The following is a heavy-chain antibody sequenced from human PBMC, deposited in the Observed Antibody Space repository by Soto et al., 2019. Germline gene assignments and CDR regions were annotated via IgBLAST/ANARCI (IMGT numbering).Heavy chain of an antibody. Sequence: QVQLVQSGAEVKKPGSSLKVSCTASGGTLNNYAISWLRQAPGQGLEWMGGIITAFGPAIYAQKFQGRVSITADESTQTAHMDLSSLIYEDMAVYYCAAGGSWARLDNGGQGTLVTVSS. V-gene: IGHV1-69*01. CDR2: IITAFGPA. J-gene: IGHJ4*02. CDR1: GGTLNNYA. D-gene: IGHD6-13*01. CDR3: AAGGSWARLDN.